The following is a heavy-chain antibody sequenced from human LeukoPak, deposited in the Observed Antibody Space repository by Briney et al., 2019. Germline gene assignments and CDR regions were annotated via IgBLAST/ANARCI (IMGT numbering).Heavy chain of an antibody. J-gene: IGHJ4*02. V-gene: IGHV4-30-4*01. Sequence: PSETLSLTCTVSGGSISSGDYSWSWIRQPPGKGLEWIGYIYYSGSTSYNPSLKSRVTISVDTSKNQFFLKLSSVTAADTAMYYCARDPLYSGSPIDYWGQGILVTVSS. D-gene: IGHD1-26*01. CDR2: IYYSGST. CDR3: ARDPLYSGSPIDY. CDR1: GGSISSGDYS.